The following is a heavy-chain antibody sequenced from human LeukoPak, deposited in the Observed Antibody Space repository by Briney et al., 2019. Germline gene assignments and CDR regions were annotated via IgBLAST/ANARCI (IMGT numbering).Heavy chain of an antibody. CDR1: GFSLRTTGMR. D-gene: IGHD5-18*01. V-gene: IGHV2-70*04. CDR3: ARVQGRDAAMVVDY. J-gene: IGHJ4*02. Sequence: SGPALVKPTETLTLTCSFSGFSLRTTGMRVTWIRQPPGKALEWLARIDWDDDKFYSTSLKTRLTISEDTSKNQVVLTMTNVDPLDTATYFCARVQGRDAAMVVDYWGQGTLVSVSS. CDR2: IDWDDDK.